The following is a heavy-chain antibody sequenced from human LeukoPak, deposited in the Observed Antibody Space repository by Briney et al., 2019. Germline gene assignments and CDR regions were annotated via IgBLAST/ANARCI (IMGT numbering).Heavy chain of an antibody. CDR2: INPNSGGT. D-gene: IGHD6-13*01. CDR3: ARDPPGIAAAVGFDP. Sequence: GASVKVSCKASGYTFTGYYMHWVRQAPGQGLEWKGWINPNSGGTNYAQKFQGRVTMTRDTSISTAYMELSRLRSDDTAVYYCARDPPGIAAAVGFDPWGQGTLVTVSS. CDR1: GYTFTGYY. V-gene: IGHV1-2*02. J-gene: IGHJ5*02.